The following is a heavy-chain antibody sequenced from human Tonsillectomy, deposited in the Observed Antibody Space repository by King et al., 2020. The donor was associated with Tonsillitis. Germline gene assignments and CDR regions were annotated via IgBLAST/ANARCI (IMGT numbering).Heavy chain of an antibody. V-gene: IGHV4-39*01. CDR2: IYYSGST. CDR1: GGSISSSSYY. D-gene: IGHD3-22*01. J-gene: IGHJ3*02. CDR3: AIPGRYYYDSRGYSEDAFDI. Sequence: QLQESGPGLVKPSETLSLTCTVSGGSISSSSYYWGWIRQPPGKGLEWIGSIYYSGSTYYNPSLKSRVTISVDTSRNQXSLKLSSVTAADTAVYYCAIPGRYYYDSRGYSEDAFDIWGQGXXVTVSS.